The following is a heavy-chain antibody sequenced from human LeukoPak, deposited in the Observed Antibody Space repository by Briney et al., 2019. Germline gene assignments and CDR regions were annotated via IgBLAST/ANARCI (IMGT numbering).Heavy chain of an antibody. D-gene: IGHD3-16*02. V-gene: IGHV3-23*01. CDR1: GFTFSSYA. Sequence: GGSLRLSCAASGFTFSSYAMSWVRQAPGKGLEWVSAISGSGGSTYYADSLKGRFTISRDNAKDSLYLQMNSLRAEDTAVYYCARGIGQSLYYWGQGTLVTVSS. CDR2: ISGSGGST. J-gene: IGHJ4*02. CDR3: ARGIGQSLYY.